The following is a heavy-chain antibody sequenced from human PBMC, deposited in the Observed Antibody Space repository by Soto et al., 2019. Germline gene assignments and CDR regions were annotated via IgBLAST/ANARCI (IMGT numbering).Heavy chain of an antibody. J-gene: IGHJ6*02. CDR3: ARMKVDSYQFYYAMDV. CDR2: IFSDNER. V-gene: IGHV2-26*01. D-gene: IGHD3-9*01. CDR1: GFSLTTGKMG. Sequence: ESGPTLVNPTETLTLTCTVSGFSLTTGKMGVSWIRQPPGKALEWLAHIFSDNERSYSTSLQGRLTISKDTSGSQVVLSVTNVDPVDTATYYCARMKVDSYQFYYAMDVWGQGTMVT.